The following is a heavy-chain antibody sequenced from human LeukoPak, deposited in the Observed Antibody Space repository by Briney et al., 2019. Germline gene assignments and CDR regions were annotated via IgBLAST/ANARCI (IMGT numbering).Heavy chain of an antibody. V-gene: IGHV3-48*01. D-gene: IGHD3-10*01. Sequence: GGSLRRSCAASGFTFSVYSMNWVRQAPGRGLEWVSYISSDSGIIYYADSVKGRFTISRDNAKNSLYLQMDNLRAADTAVYYCARNYSPFDYWSQGTLVTVSS. CDR3: ARNYSPFDY. CDR1: GFTFSVYS. J-gene: IGHJ4*02. CDR2: ISSDSGII.